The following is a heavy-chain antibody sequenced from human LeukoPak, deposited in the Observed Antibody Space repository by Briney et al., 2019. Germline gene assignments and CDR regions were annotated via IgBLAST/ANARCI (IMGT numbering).Heavy chain of an antibody. CDR1: GYTFTSYG. CDR3: ARVGGTLPDCSGGICPIDY. Sequence: GASVKVSCKASGYTFTSYGISWVRQAPGQGLEWMGWISAYNGNTNYAQKLQGRVTMTTDTSTSTAYMELRSLRSDDTAVYYCARVGGTLPDCSGGICPIDYWGQGTLVTVSS. CDR2: ISAYNGNT. D-gene: IGHD2-15*01. V-gene: IGHV1-18*01. J-gene: IGHJ4*02.